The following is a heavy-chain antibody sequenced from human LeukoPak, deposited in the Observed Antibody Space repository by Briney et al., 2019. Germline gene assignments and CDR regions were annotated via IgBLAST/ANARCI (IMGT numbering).Heavy chain of an antibody. CDR1: GFTVSSNY. CDR3: AKDSSGYPYYFDY. D-gene: IGHD3-22*01. J-gene: IGHJ4*02. CDR2: ISYDGSNK. V-gene: IGHV3-30*18. Sequence: PGGSLRLSCAASGFTVSSNYMSWVRQAPGKGLEWVAVISYDGSNKYYADSVKGRFTISRDNSKNTLYLQMNSLRAEDTAVYYCAKDSSGYPYYFDYWGQGTLVTVSS.